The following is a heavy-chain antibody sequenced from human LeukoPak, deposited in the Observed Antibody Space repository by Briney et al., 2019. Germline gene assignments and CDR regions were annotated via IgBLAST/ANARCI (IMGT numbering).Heavy chain of an antibody. CDR2: IFPSGGEI. D-gene: IGHD2-8*02. CDR1: GFTFSSYG. J-gene: IGHJ4*02. Sequence: GRSLRLSCAASGFTFSSYGMHWVRQPPGKGLEWVSSIFPSGGEIHYADSVRGRFTISRDNSKSTLSLQMNSLRADDTAIYYCATYRQVLLPFESWGQGTLVTVSS. V-gene: IGHV3-23*01. CDR3: ATYRQVLLPFES.